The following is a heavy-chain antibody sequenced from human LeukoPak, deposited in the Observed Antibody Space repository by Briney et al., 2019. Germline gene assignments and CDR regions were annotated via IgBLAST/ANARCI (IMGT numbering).Heavy chain of an antibody. CDR1: GYTFTGNF. J-gene: IGHJ3*02. CDR3: ARGGIEVPAFDI. CDR2: INPKSGAT. Sequence: ASVKVSCKASGYTFTGNFIHWVRQAPGQGLEWVRLINPKSGATTYAQRFQGRLTLTRDTSISTAFMELDTLGSDDTAVYYCARGGIEVPAFDIWGRGTMVTVS. D-gene: IGHD1-26*01. V-gene: IGHV1-2*02.